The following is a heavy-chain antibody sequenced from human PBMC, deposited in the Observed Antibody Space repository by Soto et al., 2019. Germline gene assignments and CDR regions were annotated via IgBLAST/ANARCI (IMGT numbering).Heavy chain of an antibody. J-gene: IGHJ4*02. CDR2: FDPEDGET. D-gene: IGHD4-17*01. CDR3: ARTLYGDNVDY. V-gene: IGHV1-24*01. CDR1: GYTLTELS. Sequence: GASVKVSCKVSGYTLTELSMHWVRQAPGKGLEWMGGFDPEDGETIYAQKFQGRVIMTKDTSTGTAYMELSSLRSEDTAVYYCARTLYGDNVDYWGQGTLVTVSS.